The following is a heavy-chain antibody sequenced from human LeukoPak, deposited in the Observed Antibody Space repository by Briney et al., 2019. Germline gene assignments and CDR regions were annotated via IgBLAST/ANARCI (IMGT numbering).Heavy chain of an antibody. CDR3: ARHLVVPATTYYYYYMDV. Sequence: SETLSLTCTVSGDPMSSNYYYWGWIRQPPGKGLEWIGTVYFTGSPYYNPSLKSRVTISVDTSETQFSLTLSSVTAADTAVYFCARHLVVPATTYYYYYMDVWGKGTTVTVSS. J-gene: IGHJ6*03. CDR1: GDPMSSNYYY. CDR2: VYFTGSP. V-gene: IGHV4-39*01. D-gene: IGHD2-2*01.